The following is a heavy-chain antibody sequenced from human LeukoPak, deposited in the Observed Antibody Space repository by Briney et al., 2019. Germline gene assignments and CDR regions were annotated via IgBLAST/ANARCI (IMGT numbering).Heavy chain of an antibody. J-gene: IGHJ4*02. V-gene: IGHV3-30-3*01. CDR1: GFTFSSYA. CDR3: ARLPTFNYYDSSGYYDGRIDY. Sequence: GGSLILSCAASGFTFSSYAMHWVRQAPGKGLEWVAVISYDGSNKYYADSVKGRFTISRDNSKNTLYLQMNSLRAEDTAVYYCARLPTFNYYDSSGYYDGRIDYWGQGTLVTVSS. D-gene: IGHD3-22*01. CDR2: ISYDGSNK.